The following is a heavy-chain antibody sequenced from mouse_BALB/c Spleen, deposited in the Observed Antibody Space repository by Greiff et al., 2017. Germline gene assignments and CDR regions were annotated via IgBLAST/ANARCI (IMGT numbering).Heavy chain of an antibody. CDR3: ARRGLLDYGNYMYYFDD. CDR1: GYTFTSYW. Sequence: QVHVKQSGAELAKPGASVKMSCKASGYTFTSYWMHWVKQRPGQGLEWIGYINPSTGYTEYNQKFKDKATLTADKSSSTAYMQLSSLTSEDSAVYYCARRGLLDYGNYMYYFDDWGQGTTLTVSS. V-gene: IGHV1-7*01. J-gene: IGHJ2*01. CDR2: INPSTGYT. D-gene: IGHD2-1*01.